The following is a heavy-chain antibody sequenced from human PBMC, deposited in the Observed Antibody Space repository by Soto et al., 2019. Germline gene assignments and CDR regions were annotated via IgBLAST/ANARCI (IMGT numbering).Heavy chain of an antibody. CDR1: GYTFTTYG. J-gene: IGHJ4*02. V-gene: IGHV1-18*01. CDR2: ISTYNGNR. D-gene: IGHD2-15*01. Sequence: QVQLVQSGAEVKKPGASVKVSCKASGYTFTTYGINWVRQAPGQGLEWMGWISTYNGNRNYAQKLQGRVTMTTDTSTSPAYLDLRSLRSDDTAVYYCARGFLAYCSGGTCYSDYWGQGTLVTVSS. CDR3: ARGFLAYCSGGTCYSDY.